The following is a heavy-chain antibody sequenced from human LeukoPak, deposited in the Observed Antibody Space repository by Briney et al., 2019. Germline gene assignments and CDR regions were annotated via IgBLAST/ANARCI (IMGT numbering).Heavy chain of an antibody. CDR3: ARERTGFDY. Sequence: GRSLRLSCAASGFTFSSYAMHWVRQAPGKGLEWVAVISYDESNKYYADSVKGRFTISRDNSKNTLYLQMNSLRAEDTAVYYCARERTGFDYWGQGTLVTVSS. V-gene: IGHV3-30-3*01. CDR1: GFTFSSYA. D-gene: IGHD3/OR15-3a*01. CDR2: ISYDESNK. J-gene: IGHJ4*02.